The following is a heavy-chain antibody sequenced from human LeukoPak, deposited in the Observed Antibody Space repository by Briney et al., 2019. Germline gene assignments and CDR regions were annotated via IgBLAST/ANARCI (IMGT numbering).Heavy chain of an antibody. CDR1: GVSITSSSYY. Sequence: PSETLSLTCSVSGVSITSSSYYWGWIRQPPGKGLEWIGSIYYSGSTYYNPSLKGRVTISVDTSKNQFSLKLSSVTAADTALYYCARHVIAARPFDYWGQGTLVTVSS. CDR2: IYYSGST. J-gene: IGHJ4*02. CDR3: ARHVIAARPFDY. D-gene: IGHD6-6*01. V-gene: IGHV4-39*01.